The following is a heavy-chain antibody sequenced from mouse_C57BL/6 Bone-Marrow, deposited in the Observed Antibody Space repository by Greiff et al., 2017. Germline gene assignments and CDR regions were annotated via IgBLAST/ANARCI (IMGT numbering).Heavy chain of an antibody. V-gene: IGHV1-39*01. J-gene: IGHJ3*01. CDR2: INPNYGTT. Sequence: EVQLQQPGPELVKPGASVKISCKASGYSFTDYYMNWVKQSTGNSLEWIGEINPNYGTTNYNQKFKGKATLTVDTSSSTAYMQLNSLTSEDSAVYYCARGMRFDYCGQGTLVTVSA. CDR1: GYSFTDYY. CDR3: ARGMRFDY.